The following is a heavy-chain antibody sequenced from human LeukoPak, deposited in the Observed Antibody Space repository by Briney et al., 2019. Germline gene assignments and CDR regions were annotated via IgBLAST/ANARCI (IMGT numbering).Heavy chain of an antibody. D-gene: IGHD5-18*01. J-gene: IGHJ5*02. CDR3: ARDRWGYSYGYWFDP. CDR1: GGSISSSSYY. CDR2: IYYSGST. V-gene: IGHV4-39*07. Sequence: PSETLSLTCTVSGGSISSSSYYWGWIRQPPGKGLEWIGSIYYSGSTYYNPSLKSRVTISVDTSKNQFSLKLSSVTAADTAVYYCARDRWGYSYGYWFDPWGQGTLVTVSS.